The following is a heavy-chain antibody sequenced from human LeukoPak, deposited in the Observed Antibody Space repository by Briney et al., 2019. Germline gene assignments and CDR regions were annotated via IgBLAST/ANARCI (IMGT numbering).Heavy chain of an antibody. Sequence: SATLSLTCTVSGDSTSSYYCSWIRQPAGKGLEWIGRIYTSGSTDYNPSLKSRVTMSVDTSKNQFSLRLTSVTAADTAVYYCARTVSQWLAYDAFDIWGQGTMVTVSS. V-gene: IGHV4-4*07. J-gene: IGHJ3*02. CDR1: GDSTSSYY. CDR3: ARTVSQWLAYDAFDI. CDR2: IYTSGST. D-gene: IGHD6-19*01.